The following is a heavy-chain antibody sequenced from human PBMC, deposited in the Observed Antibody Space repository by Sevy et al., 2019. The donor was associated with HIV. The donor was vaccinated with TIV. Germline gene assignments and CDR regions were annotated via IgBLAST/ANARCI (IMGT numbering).Heavy chain of an antibody. D-gene: IGHD5-18*01. CDR3: ASDSDTAMVTGAFDI. CDR1: GFTFSSYG. V-gene: IGHV3-33*01. J-gene: IGHJ3*02. Sequence: GGSLRLSCAASGFTFSSYGMHWVRQAPGKGLEWVAVIWYDGSNKYYADSVKGRFTISRDNSKNTLYLQMNSLRAEDTAVYYGASDSDTAMVTGAFDIWGQGTMVTVSS. CDR2: IWYDGSNK.